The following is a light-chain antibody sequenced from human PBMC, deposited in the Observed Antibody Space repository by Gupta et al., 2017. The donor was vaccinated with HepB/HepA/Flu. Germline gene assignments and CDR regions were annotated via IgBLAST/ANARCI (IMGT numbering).Light chain of an antibody. V-gene: IGLV2-14*03. CDR1: SSDVGGYNY. J-gene: IGLJ1*01. CDR3: CSFTNTHTHV. Sequence: QSALTQPASVSGSPGQSITISCTGTSSDVGGYNYVSWYQQHPGKAHKIMIYDVSNRPSGVSNRFSGSKSGNTASLTISGLQAEDEADYYCCSFTNTHTHVFGTGTKVTVL. CDR2: DVS.